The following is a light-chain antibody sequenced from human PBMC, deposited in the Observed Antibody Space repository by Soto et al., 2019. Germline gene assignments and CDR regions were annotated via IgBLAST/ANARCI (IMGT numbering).Light chain of an antibody. Sequence: EMFMTQSPATLSMAPVERATLSCMASQSVSSNLARYQQKPGHAPRLLIYDASNRATGIPARFSGSGSGTDFSLHISRLEPEDFAVYYCQQRSNWPITLGLGKRLEI. CDR1: QSVSSN. J-gene: IGKJ5*01. CDR2: DAS. V-gene: IGKV3-11*01. CDR3: QQRSNWPIT.